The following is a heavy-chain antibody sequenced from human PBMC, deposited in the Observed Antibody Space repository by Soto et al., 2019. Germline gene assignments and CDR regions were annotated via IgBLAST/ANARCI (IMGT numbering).Heavy chain of an antibody. V-gene: IGHV4-4*02. CDR1: GGSISSSNW. CDR2: IYHSGST. CDR3: ARDYMVRGVMRWFDP. Sequence: QVQLQESGPGLVKPSGTLSLTCAVSGGSISSSNWWSWVRPPPGKGLEWIGEIYHSGSTNYNPSLKSRVTISVDQSKNQFSLKLSSVTAADTAVYYCARDYMVRGVMRWFDPWGQGTLVTVSS. J-gene: IGHJ5*02. D-gene: IGHD3-10*01.